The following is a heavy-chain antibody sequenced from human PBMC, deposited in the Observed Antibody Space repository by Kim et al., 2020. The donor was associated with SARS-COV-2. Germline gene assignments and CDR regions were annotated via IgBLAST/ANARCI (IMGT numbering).Heavy chain of an antibody. CDR2: MDPVSGNT. V-gene: IGHV1-8*01. D-gene: IGHD7-27*01. CDR3: VKTIGWGSQDCSLEL. Sequence: ASVKVSCEASGYTFTSYHINWVRQAAGQGLEWMGWMDPVSGNTDYAQKLQGRVTMTWDTSIRTAYMELSSLRYDDTAVYFCVKTIGWGSQDCSLELWGRG. J-gene: IGHJ2*01. CDR1: GYTFTSYH.